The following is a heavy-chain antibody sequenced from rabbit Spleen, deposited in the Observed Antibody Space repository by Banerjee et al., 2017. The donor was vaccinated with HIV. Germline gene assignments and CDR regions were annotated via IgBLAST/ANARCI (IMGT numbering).Heavy chain of an antibody. D-gene: IGHD8-1*01. CDR3: ARDTGSSFSSYGMDL. J-gene: IGHJ6*01. CDR2: IYINDDNT. Sequence: QSLEESGGDLVKPGASLTLTCTVSGFSFSRGDYMCWVRQAPGKGLEWIGCIYINDDNTYYASWAKGRFTISKTSSTTVTLQMTSLTVADTATYFCARDTGSSFSSYGMDLWGQGPWSPS. V-gene: IGHV1S40*01. CDR1: GFSFSRGDY.